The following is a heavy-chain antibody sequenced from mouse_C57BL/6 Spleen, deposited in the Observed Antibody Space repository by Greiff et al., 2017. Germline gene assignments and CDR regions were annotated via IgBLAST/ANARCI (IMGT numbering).Heavy chain of an antibody. V-gene: IGHV1-77*01. J-gene: IGHJ1*03. Sequence: QVQLQQSGAELVKPGASVKISCKASGYTFTDYYINWVKQRPGPGLEWIGKIGPGSGSTYYNEKFKGKAILTADKSSSTAYMQLSSLTSEDSAVYLGARHYYGSSYDWYCDVWGTGTTVTVSS. D-gene: IGHD1-1*01. CDR3: ARHYYGSSYDWYCDV. CDR2: IGPGSGST. CDR1: GYTFTDYY.